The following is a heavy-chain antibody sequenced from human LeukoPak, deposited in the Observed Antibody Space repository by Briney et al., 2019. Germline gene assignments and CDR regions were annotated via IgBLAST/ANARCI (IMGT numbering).Heavy chain of an antibody. CDR3: ASHYYDSSGYSLDAFDI. CDR2: IYYSGST. V-gene: IGHV4-61*05. CDR1: GGSISSTSYY. D-gene: IGHD3-22*01. Sequence: SETLSLTCTVSGGSISSTSYYWSWIRQPPGKGLEWIGYIYYSGSTNYNPSLKSRVTISVDTSKNQLSLKLSSVTAADTAVYYCASHYYDSSGYSLDAFDIWGQGTMVTVSS. J-gene: IGHJ3*02.